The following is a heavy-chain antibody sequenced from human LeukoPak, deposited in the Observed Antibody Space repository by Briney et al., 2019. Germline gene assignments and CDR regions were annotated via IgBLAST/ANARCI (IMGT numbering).Heavy chain of an antibody. CDR2: IYSSGYT. CDR3: ARHLTFGFGSGDAFDI. D-gene: IGHD6-19*01. V-gene: IGHV4-4*07. J-gene: IGHJ3*02. CDR1: GGSISGYY. Sequence: SETLSLTCTVSGGSISGYYWGWVRQPAGKGPQWLGRIYSSGYTYYNPSLKSRVTMSVDTPRNHFSLMVTSVTAADTAVYYCARHLTFGFGSGDAFDIWGQGIVVTVSS.